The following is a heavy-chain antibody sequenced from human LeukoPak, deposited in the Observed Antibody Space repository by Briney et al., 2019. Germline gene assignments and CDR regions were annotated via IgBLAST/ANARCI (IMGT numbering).Heavy chain of an antibody. D-gene: IGHD4-11*01. Sequence: ASEKVSCKASGYTFTGYYMHWVRQAPGQGLEWMGWINPNSGGTNYAQKFQGRVTMTRDTSISTAYMELSRLRSDDTAVYYCARVIVTHNWFDPWGQGTLVTVSS. CDR1: GYTFTGYY. CDR3: ARVIVTHNWFDP. V-gene: IGHV1-2*02. J-gene: IGHJ5*02. CDR2: INPNSGGT.